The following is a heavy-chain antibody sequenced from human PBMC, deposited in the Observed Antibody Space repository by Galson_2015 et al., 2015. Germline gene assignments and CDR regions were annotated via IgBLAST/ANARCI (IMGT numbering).Heavy chain of an antibody. J-gene: IGHJ4*02. CDR2: ISSTTTYI. CDR3: ARQILDYDFWSGYYPTNFDY. CDR1: ELTFSSYY. D-gene: IGHD3-3*01. V-gene: IGHV3-21*01. Sequence: SLRLSCAASELTFSSYYMSWVRQAPGEGLEWVSSISSTTTYIYYAASVKGRFTISRDNAKNSLYLQMNSLGAEDTAVYYCARQILDYDFWSGYYPTNFDYWGQGTLVTVSS.